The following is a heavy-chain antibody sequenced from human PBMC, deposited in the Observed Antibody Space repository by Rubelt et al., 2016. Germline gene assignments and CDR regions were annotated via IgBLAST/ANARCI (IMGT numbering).Heavy chain of an antibody. D-gene: IGHD5-12*01. V-gene: IGHV1-2*02. CDR1: GYTFTGYY. Sequence: QVQLVQSGAEVKKPGASVKVSCKASGYTFTGYYMHWVRQAPGQGLEWMGWINPNSGGTNYAQKFQGRVTMTRDTSVSTAYMGLGRLTSDDTAVYYCARGNSGYDYGLDYWGQGTLVTVSS. CDR2: INPNSGGT. CDR3: ARGNSGYDYGLDY. J-gene: IGHJ4*02.